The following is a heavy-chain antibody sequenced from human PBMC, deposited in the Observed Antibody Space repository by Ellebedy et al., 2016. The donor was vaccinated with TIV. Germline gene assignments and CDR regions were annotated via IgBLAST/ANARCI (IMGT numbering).Heavy chain of an antibody. Sequence: MPSETLSLTCAVYGGSFSGYYWRWIRQPPGKGLEWIGEINHSGSPHYNPSLKSRVTISVDTSKHQFSLKLSCGTAADTAVYYCARVEVPWFVDYWGQGTLVTVSS. CDR3: ARVEVPWFVDY. D-gene: IGHD3-10*01. V-gene: IGHV4-34*01. CDR2: INHSGSP. CDR1: GGSFSGYY. J-gene: IGHJ4*02.